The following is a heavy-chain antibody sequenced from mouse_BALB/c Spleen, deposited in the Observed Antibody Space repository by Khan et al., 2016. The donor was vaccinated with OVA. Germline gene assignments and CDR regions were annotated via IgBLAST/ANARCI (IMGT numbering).Heavy chain of an antibody. CDR3: ARQPYYQYYIMDY. J-gene: IGHJ4*01. CDR1: GFSLTNYG. D-gene: IGHD2-10*01. Sequence: QVQLKQSGPGLVAPSQSLSITCTISGFSLTNYGVHWVRQPPGKGLEWLVVIWSDGSTTYNSPLNSRLSISKDNSKSQVFLKMNSLQADDTAMYYCARQPYYQYYIMDYWGQGTSVTVSS. V-gene: IGHV2-6-1*01. CDR2: IWSDGST.